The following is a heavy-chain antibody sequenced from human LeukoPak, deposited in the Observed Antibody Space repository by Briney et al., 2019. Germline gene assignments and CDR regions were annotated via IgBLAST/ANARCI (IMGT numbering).Heavy chain of an antibody. J-gene: IGHJ4*02. D-gene: IGHD6-6*01. CDR1: GGSVSSYY. CDR3: ARHFAYSSSSYFDY. V-gene: IGHV4-59*08. Sequence: SETLSLSCSVSGGSVSSYYWSWIRQPPGKGLEWIGYVYYTGSTNYNPSLKSRVTMFEDKSKNQFSLRLYSVTVADTAVYYCARHFAYSSSSYFDYWGQGSLVTVSS. CDR2: VYYTGST.